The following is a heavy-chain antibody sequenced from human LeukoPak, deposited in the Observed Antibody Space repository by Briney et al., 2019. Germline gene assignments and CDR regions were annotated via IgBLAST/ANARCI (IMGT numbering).Heavy chain of an antibody. Sequence: GGSLRLSCAASGFTSSSYGMSWVRQAPEKGLEWVSVSIGSGGSTYYADSVKGRFTISRDNSKNMLYLQMNSLRAEDTAIYYCAKGRDSNGYYYDYWGQGTLVTVSS. V-gene: IGHV3-23*01. CDR3: AKGRDSNGYYYDY. J-gene: IGHJ4*02. CDR1: GFTSSSYG. CDR2: SIGSGGST. D-gene: IGHD3-22*01.